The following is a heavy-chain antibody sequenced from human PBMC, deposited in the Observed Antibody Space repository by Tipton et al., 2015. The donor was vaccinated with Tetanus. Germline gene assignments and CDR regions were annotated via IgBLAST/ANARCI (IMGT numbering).Heavy chain of an antibody. CDR2: ISFDGGSQ. CDR1: GFTFSSYG. V-gene: IGHV3-30*04. Sequence: SLRLSCVPSGFTFSSYGMHWVRQAPGKGLEWVAVISFDGGSQHYADSVKGRFTISRDNSKDILYLQMDSLRVEDTAVYYCARGTGKYSAGDYWGQGTLVTVSS. J-gene: IGHJ4*02. D-gene: IGHD4-11*01. CDR3: ARGTGKYSAGDY.